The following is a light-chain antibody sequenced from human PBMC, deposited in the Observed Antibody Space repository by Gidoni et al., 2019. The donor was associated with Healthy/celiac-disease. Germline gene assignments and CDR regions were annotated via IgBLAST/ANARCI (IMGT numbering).Light chain of an antibody. CDR2: GNN. J-gene: IGLJ1*01. CDR1: SSNIGAGYE. CDR3: QSYDSSLSGFYV. V-gene: IGLV1-40*01. Sequence: QSVLTQPPSVSGAPGTRVTISCTGRSSNIGAGYEVHGYQQLPGTAPKLLIYGNNHRPSGVPDRFSGSKSGTSASLAITGLQAEDEADYYCQSYDSSLSGFYVFGTGTKVTVL.